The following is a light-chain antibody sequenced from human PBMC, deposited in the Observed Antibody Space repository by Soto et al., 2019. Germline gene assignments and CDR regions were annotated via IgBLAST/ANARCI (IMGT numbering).Light chain of an antibody. V-gene: IGKV1-5*03. CDR3: QQSYSTPLT. J-gene: IGKJ1*01. CDR1: QTISSW. CDR2: KAS. Sequence: DIRRTPSPSTLSGSVSDRVTITCLASQTISSWLAWYQQKPGKAPKLLIYKASTLKSGVPSRFSGSGSGTEFSLTISSLQPEDFATYYCQQSYSTPLTVGQGTKVDI.